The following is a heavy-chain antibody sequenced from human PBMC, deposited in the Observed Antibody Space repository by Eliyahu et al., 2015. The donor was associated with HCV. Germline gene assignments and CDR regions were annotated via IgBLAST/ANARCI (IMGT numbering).Heavy chain of an antibody. D-gene: IGHD6-19*01. J-gene: IGHJ6*02. CDR1: GFTXXAYY. CDR3: ARDDVAVAGRYYYGMDV. CDR2: ISSSGSTI. Sequence: QVQLVESGGGLVKPGGSLRLSCAASGFTXXAYYMXWIRQAPGKGLGWVSYISSSGSTIYYADSVKGRFTISRDNAKNSLYLQMNSLRAEDTAVYYCARDDVAVAGRYYYGMDVWGQGTTVTVSS. V-gene: IGHV3-11*01.